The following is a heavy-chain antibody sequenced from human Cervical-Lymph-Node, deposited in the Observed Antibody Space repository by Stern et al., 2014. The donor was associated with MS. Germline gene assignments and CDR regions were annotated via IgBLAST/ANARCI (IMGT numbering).Heavy chain of an antibody. Sequence: QVQLVQSGAEVKKHGASVKGPCKASGYTFFTYGITWVRQARGQGLQWMRWISAYNGNSYHAQNLQGRVSMTTYTSTSTAYMELRSLGSDDTAVYYCARGGPLRSDWLDHWGQGTLVTVSS. CDR3: ARGGPLRSDWLDH. J-gene: IGHJ5*02. CDR1: GYTFFTYG. D-gene: IGHD1-26*01. V-gene: IGHV1-18*04. CDR2: ISAYNGNS.